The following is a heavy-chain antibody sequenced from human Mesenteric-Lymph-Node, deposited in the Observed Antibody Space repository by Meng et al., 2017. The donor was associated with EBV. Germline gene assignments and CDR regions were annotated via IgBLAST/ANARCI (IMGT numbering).Heavy chain of an antibody. Sequence: QRQVQESGPGLVKPSETLSLTCTVSGGSISSSNYYWGWIRQPPGKGLEWIGSIYYSGSTHYNPSLKSRVTISEDTSKNQFSLKVSSVIAADTAVYYCARREASSPGWFDPWGQGTLVTVSS. CDR3: ARREASSPGWFDP. D-gene: IGHD6-13*01. V-gene: IGHV4-39*01. J-gene: IGHJ5*02. CDR2: IYYSGST. CDR1: GGSISSSNYY.